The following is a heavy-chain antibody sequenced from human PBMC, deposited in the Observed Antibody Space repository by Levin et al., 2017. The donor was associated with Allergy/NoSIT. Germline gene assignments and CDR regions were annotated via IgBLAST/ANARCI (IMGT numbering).Heavy chain of an antibody. CDR2: INHSGST. D-gene: IGHD2-21*02. CDR1: GGSFSGYY. J-gene: IGHJ3*02. CDR3: ASPYCGGDCYFGDDAFDI. V-gene: IGHV4-34*01. Sequence: SQTLSLTCAVYGGSFSGYYWSWIRPPPGKGLEWIGEINHSGSTNYNPSLKSRVTISVDTSKNQFSLKLSSVTAADTAVYYCASPYCGGDCYFGDDAFDIWGQGTMVTVSS.